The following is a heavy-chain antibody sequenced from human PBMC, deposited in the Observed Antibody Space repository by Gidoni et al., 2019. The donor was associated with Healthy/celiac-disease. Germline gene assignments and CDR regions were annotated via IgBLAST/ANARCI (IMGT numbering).Heavy chain of an antibody. CDR3: ASEASGSLDY. Sequence: QLQLQESGPGLVKPSETLSLTCTVSGGSISSSSSYWGWIRQPPGKGLEWIGSIYYSGSTYYNPSLKSRVTISVDTSKNQFSLKLSSVTAADTAVYYCASEASGSLDYWGQGTLVTVSS. V-gene: IGHV4-39*01. CDR1: GGSISSSSSY. D-gene: IGHD3-22*01. J-gene: IGHJ4*02. CDR2: IYYSGST.